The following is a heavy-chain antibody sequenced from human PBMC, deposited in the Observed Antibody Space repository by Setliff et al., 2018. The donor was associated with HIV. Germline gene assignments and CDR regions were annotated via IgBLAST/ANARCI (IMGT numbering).Heavy chain of an antibody. D-gene: IGHD6-19*01. CDR2: ISAGGGNT. J-gene: IGHJ4*02. V-gene: IGHV3-23*01. Sequence: GGSLRLSCAASGFTFNTYAMNWVRQAPGKGLEWVSGISAGGGNTYYGDSVKGRLTISRDNSKNTLYLQMNSLRAEDTAVYYCAKTYSSGWYGYFDYWGQGTLVTVSS. CDR3: AKTYSSGWYGYFDY. CDR1: GFTFNTYA.